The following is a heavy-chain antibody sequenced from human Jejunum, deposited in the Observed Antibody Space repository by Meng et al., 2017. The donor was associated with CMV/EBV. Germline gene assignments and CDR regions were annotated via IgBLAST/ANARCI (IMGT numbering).Heavy chain of an antibody. Sequence: VQLQESAPGLVKPSETLSLTCTVSGGSINNYYWSWIRQSAGKGLEWIGRFYSSDTYNYHPSLNSRVTMSLDTSKKQFSLILSSVTAADTARYYCARGPGASTREGFDHWGLGTLVTVSS. D-gene: IGHD1-26*01. CDR3: ARGPGASTREGFDH. CDR2: FYSSDTY. V-gene: IGHV4-4*07. CDR1: GGSINNYY. J-gene: IGHJ4*02.